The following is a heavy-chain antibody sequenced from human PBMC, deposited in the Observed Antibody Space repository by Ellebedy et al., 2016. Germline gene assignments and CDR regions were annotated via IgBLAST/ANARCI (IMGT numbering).Heavy chain of an antibody. J-gene: IGHJ3*02. V-gene: IGHV3-74*01. Sequence: GESLKISCAASGFTFSSYWMHWVRQAPGKGLVWVSRINSDGSSTSYADSVKGRFTISRDNAKNTLYLQMNSLRAEDTAVYYCARSGAIGDRHFDIWGQGTMVTVSS. D-gene: IGHD3-16*01. CDR3: ARSGAIGDRHFDI. CDR2: INSDGSST. CDR1: GFTFSSYW.